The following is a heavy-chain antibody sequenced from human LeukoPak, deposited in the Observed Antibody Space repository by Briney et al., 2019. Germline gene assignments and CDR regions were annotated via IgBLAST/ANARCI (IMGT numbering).Heavy chain of an antibody. Sequence: PGGSLRLSCAASGFTFSTYAMHWVRQAPGKGLEWVAVIWYDGSNKYYADSVKGRFTISRDNAKNSLYLQMNNLRDEDTAVYYCARDTGYSYGLTSDFWGQGTLVTVSS. D-gene: IGHD5-18*01. CDR3: ARDTGYSYGLTSDF. CDR2: IWYDGSNK. CDR1: GFTFSTYA. V-gene: IGHV3-33*01. J-gene: IGHJ4*02.